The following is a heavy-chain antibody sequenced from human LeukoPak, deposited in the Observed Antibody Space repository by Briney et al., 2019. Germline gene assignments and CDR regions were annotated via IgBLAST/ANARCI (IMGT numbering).Heavy chain of an antibody. J-gene: IGHJ6*03. CDR3: ARAVLGGGVTTRSEAYYYYYMDV. CDR2: IYTSGST. V-gene: IGHV4-4*07. Sequence: PSETLSLTCTVSGGSISSYYWSWIRQPAGKGLEWIGRIYTSGSTNYNPSLKSRVTMSVDTSKNQFSLKLSSVTAADTAVYYCARAVLGGGVTTRSEAYYYYYMDVWGKGTTVTVS. CDR1: GGSISSYY. D-gene: IGHD4-11*01.